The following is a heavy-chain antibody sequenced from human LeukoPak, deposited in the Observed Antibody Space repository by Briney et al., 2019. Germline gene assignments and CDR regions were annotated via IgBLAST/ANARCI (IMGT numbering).Heavy chain of an antibody. Sequence: SQTLSLTCPISGESNSSSNNTWEWVRQSPSRGLEWLGRTYYRSKWDNDYAASVKSRITINADTSKNQFSLQLYSVTPEDTAVYLRATTRYIANPEYTGMVVFEQTTTVTVSS. CDR1: GESNSSSNNT. D-gene: IGHD2-21*01. V-gene: IGHV6-1*01. CDR2: TYYRSKWDN. CDR3: ATTRYIANPEYTGMVV. J-gene: IGHJ6*01.